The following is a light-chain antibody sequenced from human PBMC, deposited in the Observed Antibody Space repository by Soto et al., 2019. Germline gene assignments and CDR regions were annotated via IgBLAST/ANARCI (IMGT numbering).Light chain of an antibody. CDR1: QSVSSN. J-gene: IGKJ1*01. Sequence: EMVMTQSPATLSVSPGERATLSCRASQSVSSNLPWYQQKRGQAPRLLIYVASSRATVIPGRFSGSGSGTDFTLTISRLEPDDFAVYYCQQYCSSPWTFGQGTEV. CDR2: VAS. CDR3: QQYCSSPWT. V-gene: IGKV3-20*01.